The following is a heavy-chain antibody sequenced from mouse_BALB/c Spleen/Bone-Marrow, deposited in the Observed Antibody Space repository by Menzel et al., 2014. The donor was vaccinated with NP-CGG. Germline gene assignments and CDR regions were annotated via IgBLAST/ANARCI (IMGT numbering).Heavy chain of an antibody. Sequence: DVMLVESGGGLVQPGGSLRLSCATSGFTFTDYYMSWVRQPPGKALEWLGFIRNKANGYTTEYSASVKGRFTISRGNSQSILYLQMNTLRAEDSATYFCARDINDNYNWYFDVWGAGTTVTVSS. D-gene: IGHD2-1*01. CDR1: GFTFTDYY. CDR3: ARDINDNYNWYFDV. CDR2: IRNKANGYTT. J-gene: IGHJ1*01. V-gene: IGHV7-3*02.